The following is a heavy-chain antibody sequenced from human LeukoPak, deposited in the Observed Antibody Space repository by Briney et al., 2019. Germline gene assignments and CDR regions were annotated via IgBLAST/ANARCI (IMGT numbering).Heavy chain of an antibody. CDR3: AKDPNGDYVGAFDFQR. CDR1: GFTFANYA. D-gene: IGHD4-17*01. J-gene: IGHJ1*01. Sequence: GGSLRLSCAGSGFTFANYAMVWVRQTPGKGLQWVSAISGSGGNTYYADSVQGRFTMSRDNSKNTLHLQMNSLRAEDTAVYYCAKDPNGDYVGAFDFQRWGQGTQVTVSS. V-gene: IGHV3-23*01. CDR2: ISGSGGNT.